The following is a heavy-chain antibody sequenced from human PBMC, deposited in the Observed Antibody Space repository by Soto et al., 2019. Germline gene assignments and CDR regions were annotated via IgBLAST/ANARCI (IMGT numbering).Heavy chain of an antibody. CDR3: ARARSLYIVGTNTPYYYYGMDV. J-gene: IGHJ6*02. V-gene: IGHV4-34*01. CDR1: GGSFSGYY. CDR2: INHRGST. Sequence: SETLSLTCAVYGGSFSGYYWIWIRQPPGKGLEWSGEINHRGSTNYNPSLKSRVTISVDTSKNQFSLKLSSVTAADTAVYYCARARSLYIVGTNTPYYYYGMDVWGQGTTVTVSS. D-gene: IGHD5-12*01.